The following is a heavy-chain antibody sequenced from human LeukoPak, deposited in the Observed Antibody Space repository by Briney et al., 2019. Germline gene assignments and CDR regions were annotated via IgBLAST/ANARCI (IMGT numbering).Heavy chain of an antibody. CDR1: GFTFSSYA. J-gene: IGHJ4*02. D-gene: IGHD2-8*02. CDR2: ISYDGSHK. CDR3: AKGCLYCTGGSPDY. V-gene: IGHV3-30*18. Sequence: GGSLRLSCAVSGFTFSSYAMHWVRQAPGKGLEWVAVISYDGSHKNYAESLRGRFTISRDNSKDTLYLQMNSLKTEDTAVYYCAKGCLYCTGGSPDYWGQGTRVTVSS.